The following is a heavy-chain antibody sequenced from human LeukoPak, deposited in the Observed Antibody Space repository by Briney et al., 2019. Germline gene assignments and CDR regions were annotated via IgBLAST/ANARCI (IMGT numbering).Heavy chain of an antibody. Sequence: GGSLRLSCAASGFSLTNSVMHWVRQAPGKGLEWVALLSHDESNRHFADSVKGRFTISRDISKNILYLQINNLTPDDTNVYYCARERFSSGSAGAFDFWGQGTMVTVSS. CDR3: ARERFSSGSAGAFDF. V-gene: IGHV3-30-3*01. J-gene: IGHJ3*01. CDR1: GFSLTNSV. D-gene: IGHD6-19*01. CDR2: LSHDESNR.